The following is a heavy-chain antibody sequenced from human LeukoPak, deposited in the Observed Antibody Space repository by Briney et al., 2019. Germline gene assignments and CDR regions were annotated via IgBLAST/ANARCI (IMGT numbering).Heavy chain of an antibody. CDR1: GFTFSSYE. CDR3: ARGADIVLMVYASPNFDY. Sequence: VGSLRLSCAASGFTFSSYEMNWVRQAPGQGLERVSYISSSGSTIYYADSVKGRFTISRDNAKNSLYLQMNSLRAEDTAVYYCARGADIVLMVYASPNFDYWGQGTLVTVSS. D-gene: IGHD2-8*01. V-gene: IGHV3-48*03. J-gene: IGHJ4*02. CDR2: ISSSGSTI.